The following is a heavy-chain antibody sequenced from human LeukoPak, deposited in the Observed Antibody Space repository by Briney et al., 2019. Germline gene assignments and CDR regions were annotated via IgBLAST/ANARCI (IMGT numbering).Heavy chain of an antibody. D-gene: IGHD6-13*01. J-gene: IGHJ6*03. Sequence: PGGSLRLSCIASGFTFSSYRLSWVRQATGKGLECLAHIKQDGSEKFYVDSVKGRFTTSRDNAKNTLYLQMNSKRTEHRAVYYCARDGAGGIAAAGTIYYYYYMDVWGKGTTVTVSS. CDR3: ARDGAGGIAAAGTIYYYYYMDV. V-gene: IGHV3-7*01. CDR2: IKQDGSEK. CDR1: GFTFSSYR.